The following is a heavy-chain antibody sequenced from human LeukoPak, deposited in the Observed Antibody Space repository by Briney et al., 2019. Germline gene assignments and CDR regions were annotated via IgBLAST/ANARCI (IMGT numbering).Heavy chain of an antibody. V-gene: IGHV4-39*01. CDR2: IYYSGNT. CDR3: ARPLRGTTGTTYWFDP. D-gene: IGHD1-1*01. J-gene: IGHJ5*02. CDR1: GVSISSSNSY. Sequence: SETLSLTCTVSGVSISSSNSYWGWIRQPPGKGLEWIGSIYYSGNTYYNASLKSQVSISIDTSKNQFSLRLTSVTAADTAVYYCARPLRGTTGTTYWFDPWGQGTLVTVSS.